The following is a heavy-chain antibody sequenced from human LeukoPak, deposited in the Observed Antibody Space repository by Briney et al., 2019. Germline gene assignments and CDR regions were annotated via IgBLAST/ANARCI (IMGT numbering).Heavy chain of an antibody. CDR1: GYTLTDLS. J-gene: IGHJ4*02. V-gene: IGHV1-24*01. CDR3: ATEGYYYGSGSYPYFDH. D-gene: IGHD3-10*01. CDR2: FDPEDGET. Sequence: ASVKVSCKVSGYTLTDLSMHWVRQAPGKGLEWMGGFDPEDGETIYAQKFQGRVTMTEDTSTDTAYMELSSLRSEDTAVYYCATEGYYYGSGSYPYFDHWGQGTLVTVSS.